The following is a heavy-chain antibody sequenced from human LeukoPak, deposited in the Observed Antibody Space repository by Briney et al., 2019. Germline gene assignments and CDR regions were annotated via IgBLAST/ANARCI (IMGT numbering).Heavy chain of an antibody. Sequence: GGSLRLSCAASGFTFSSYGMSWVRQAPGKGLEWISSITGSGRTTYYADSVKGRFIISRDNSKNTLHLQMNSLTAEDTAVYYCASGGWQLTLDYWGQGTLVTVSS. CDR3: ASGGWQLTLDY. CDR1: GFTFSSYG. D-gene: IGHD3-16*01. V-gene: IGHV3-23*01. CDR2: ITGSGRTT. J-gene: IGHJ4*02.